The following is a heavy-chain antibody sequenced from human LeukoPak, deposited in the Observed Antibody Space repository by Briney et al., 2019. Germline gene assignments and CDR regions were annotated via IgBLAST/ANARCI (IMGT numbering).Heavy chain of an antibody. D-gene: IGHD6-19*01. CDR2: INHSGST. J-gene: IGHJ4*02. V-gene: IGHV4-34*01. CDR1: GGSFSGYY. CDR3: ARGSRRLADFHY. Sequence: ETLSLTCAVYGGSFSGYYWSWIRQPPGKGLEWIGEINHSGSTNYNPSLQSRVTISVDTSKNQFSLELSSVTAADTAVYYCARGSRRLADFHYWGQGTLVTVSS.